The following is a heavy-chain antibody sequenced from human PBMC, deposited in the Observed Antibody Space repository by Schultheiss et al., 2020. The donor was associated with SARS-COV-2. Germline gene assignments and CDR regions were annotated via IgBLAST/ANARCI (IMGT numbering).Heavy chain of an antibody. J-gene: IGHJ6*02. V-gene: IGHV3-66*01. Sequence: GGSLRLSCAASGFTFSSYAMSWVRQAPGKGLEWVSVIYSGGSTYYADSVKGRFTISRDNAKNSLYLQMNSLRAEDTAVYYCAREGEFHYGMDVWGQGTTVTVSS. CDR2: IYSGGST. CDR1: GFTFSSYA. CDR3: AREGEFHYGMDV. D-gene: IGHD2-21*01.